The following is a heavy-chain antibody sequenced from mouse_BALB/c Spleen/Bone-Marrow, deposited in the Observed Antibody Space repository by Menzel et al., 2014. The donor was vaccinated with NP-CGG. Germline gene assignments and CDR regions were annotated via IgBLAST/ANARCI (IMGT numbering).Heavy chain of an antibody. CDR2: INPSTGYT. J-gene: IGHJ4*01. Sequence: QVQLQQSGAELAKPGASVKMSCKASGYTFTSYWMHWVKRRPGQGLEWIGYINPSTGYTDYNQKFNDKATLTAEKSSSTAYMQLSSQTSKDSAVYYCARGNPLYAMDYWGQGTSVTVSS. V-gene: IGHV1-7*01. CDR1: GYTFTSYW. CDR3: ARGNPLYAMDY. D-gene: IGHD2-1*01.